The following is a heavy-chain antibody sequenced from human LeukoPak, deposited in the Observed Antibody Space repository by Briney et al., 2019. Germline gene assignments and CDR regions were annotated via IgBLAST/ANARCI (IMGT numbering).Heavy chain of an antibody. Sequence: ASVKVSCKASGYTFTSYGISWVRQAPGQGLEWMGWISAYNGNTNYAQKLQGRVTMTTDTSTSTAYMELRSLRSDDTAVYYCARVALRFLEWLLLPSDHDAFDIWGQGTMVTVSP. CDR1: GYTFTSYG. V-gene: IGHV1-18*01. CDR2: ISAYNGNT. D-gene: IGHD3-3*01. CDR3: ARVALRFLEWLLLPSDHDAFDI. J-gene: IGHJ3*02.